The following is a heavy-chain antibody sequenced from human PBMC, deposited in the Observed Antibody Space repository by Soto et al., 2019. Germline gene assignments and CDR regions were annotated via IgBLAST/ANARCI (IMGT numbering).Heavy chain of an antibody. CDR2: ISHDGDA. CDR3: ARDNIAPTGQWYFDL. D-gene: IGHD1-1*01. Sequence: QVQLQESGPGLVEPSGTLSLTCADSTDSINNKNYWWNWVRQPPGKGLEWIVEISHDGDARYNPSLRSRVTISIDNSSGQFSLDLTSITAADTAVYYCARDNIAPTGQWYFDLWGRGTLVSVSS. J-gene: IGHJ2*01. CDR1: TDSINNKNYW. V-gene: IGHV4-4*02.